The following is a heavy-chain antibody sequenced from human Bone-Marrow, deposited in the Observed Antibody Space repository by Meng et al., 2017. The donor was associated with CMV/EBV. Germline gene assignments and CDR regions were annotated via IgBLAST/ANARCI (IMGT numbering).Heavy chain of an antibody. CDR2: INSDGSST. J-gene: IGHJ4*02. V-gene: IGHV3-74*01. CDR3: ARSQYSGSRSDY. D-gene: IGHD5-12*01. CDR1: GFTFRSYW. Sequence: GESLKISCAASGFTFRSYWMHWVRQAPGKGLVWVSRINSDGSSTSYADSVKGRVTISRDNAKNTLYLQMNSLRAEDTAVYYCARSQYSGSRSDYWGQGTLVTVSS.